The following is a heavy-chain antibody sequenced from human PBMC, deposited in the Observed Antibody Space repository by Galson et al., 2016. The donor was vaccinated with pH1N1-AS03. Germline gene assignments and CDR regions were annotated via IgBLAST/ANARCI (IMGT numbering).Heavy chain of an antibody. Sequence: SLRLSCATSGFTFSSYAMFWVRQAPGKGLEWVSSISGSGISTYYADSVKGRFTISRDNSRNTVYLQMNSLRSEDTAVYYCARDAPPPGDSDSSGIFDHWGQGTLVTVSS. V-gene: IGHV3-23*01. J-gene: IGHJ4*02. CDR2: ISGSGIST. D-gene: IGHD3-22*01. CDR3: ARDAPPPGDSDSSGIFDH. CDR1: GFTFSSYA.